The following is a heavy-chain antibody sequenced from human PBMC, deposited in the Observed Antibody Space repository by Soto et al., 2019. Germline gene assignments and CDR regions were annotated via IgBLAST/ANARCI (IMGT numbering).Heavy chain of an antibody. CDR3: ARTTGTTGWFDP. Sequence: PSETLSLTCTVSGGSISSYYWSWIRQPPGKGLEWIGYIYYSGSTNYNPSLKSRVTISVDTSKNQFSLKLSSVTAADTAVYYCARTTGTTGWFDPWGQGTLVTVSS. CDR2: IYYSGST. CDR1: GGSISSYY. D-gene: IGHD1-1*01. V-gene: IGHV4-59*01. J-gene: IGHJ5*02.